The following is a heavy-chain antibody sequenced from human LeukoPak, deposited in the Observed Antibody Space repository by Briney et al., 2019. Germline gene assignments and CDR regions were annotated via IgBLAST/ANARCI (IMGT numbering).Heavy chain of an antibody. Sequence: GGALRLSCAASGFTFSNAWLGWVRQAPGKGPGWVGRIKSKSDGGTTDYAAPVKGRFTISTDDAKDTVVLQMNILKSEDTGVYSCATLDWPRRPSFYYYGMDVWGQGTTVTVSS. D-gene: IGHD3/OR15-3a*01. CDR2: IKSKSDGGTT. J-gene: IGHJ6*02. CDR1: GFTFSNAW. CDR3: ATLDWPRRPSFYYYGMDV. V-gene: IGHV3-15*01.